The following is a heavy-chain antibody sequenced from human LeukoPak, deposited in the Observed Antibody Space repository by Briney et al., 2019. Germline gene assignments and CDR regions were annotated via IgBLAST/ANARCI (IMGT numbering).Heavy chain of an antibody. Sequence: GGSLRLSCAASGFTFSGHWMSWVRQALGKGLEWVANIKQDGSETYYVDSVKGRFTISRDNAKNSLFLQMNSLRAEDTAVYYCAKVVWFGELLPDYWGQGTLVTVSS. D-gene: IGHD3-10*01. CDR2: IKQDGSET. CDR3: AKVVWFGELLPDY. J-gene: IGHJ4*02. V-gene: IGHV3-7*03. CDR1: GFTFSGHW.